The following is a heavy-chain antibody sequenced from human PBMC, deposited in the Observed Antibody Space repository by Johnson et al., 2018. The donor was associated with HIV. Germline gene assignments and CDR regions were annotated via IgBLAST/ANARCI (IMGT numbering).Heavy chain of an antibody. D-gene: IGHD4-23*01. V-gene: IGHV3-30*18. Sequence: QVQLVESGGGVVQPGRSLRLSCEVSGFTFDSYGMHWVRQGPGKGLEWVAFIAYDGCDDYYADSVKDRFPISRDNFKSTLYLQMNSLRAEDTAMYYCAKSGPRGGNPDDAFDIWGQGTLVTVSS. CDR1: GFTFDSYG. CDR3: AKSGPRGGNPDDAFDI. J-gene: IGHJ3*02. CDR2: IAYDGCDD.